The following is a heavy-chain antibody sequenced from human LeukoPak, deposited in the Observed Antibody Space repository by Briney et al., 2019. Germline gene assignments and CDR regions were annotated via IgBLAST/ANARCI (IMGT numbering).Heavy chain of an antibody. D-gene: IGHD6-6*01. CDR1: GLTVSSDY. J-gene: IGHJ5*02. V-gene: IGHV3-66*01. Sequence: GGSLRLSCAASGLTVSSDYMSWVRQAPGKGLEWVSVIYSGGGTYYADSVRGRFTISRDNSKKTLYLQLNSLRAEDTAVYYFGRYPYSCLSWSDPWGQGTLVTVSS. CDR3: GRYPYSCLSWSDP. CDR2: IYSGGGT.